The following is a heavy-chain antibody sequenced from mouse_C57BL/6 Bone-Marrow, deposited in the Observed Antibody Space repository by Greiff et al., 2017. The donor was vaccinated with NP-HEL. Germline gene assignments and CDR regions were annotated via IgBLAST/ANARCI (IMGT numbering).Heavy chain of an antibody. CDR1: GYTFTSYW. CDR3: ARFGSSYDYYAMDY. Sequence: VQLQQPGAELVKPGASVKLSCKASGYTFTSYWMHWVKQRPGQGLEWIGMIHPNSGSTNYNEKFKSKATLTVDKSSSTAYMQLSSLTSEDSAVYYCARFGSSYDYYAMDYWGQGTSVTVSS. V-gene: IGHV1-64*01. CDR2: IHPNSGST. J-gene: IGHJ4*01. D-gene: IGHD1-1*01.